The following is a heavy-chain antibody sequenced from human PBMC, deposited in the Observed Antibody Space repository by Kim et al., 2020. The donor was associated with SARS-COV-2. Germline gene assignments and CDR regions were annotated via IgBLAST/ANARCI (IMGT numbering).Heavy chain of an antibody. J-gene: IGHJ6*02. D-gene: IGHD3-10*01. CDR1: GFTFTNYG. V-gene: IGHV3-30*18. CDR3: AKDSYVSGTYYIHSFYYSMDV. CDR2: ISYDGSNK. Sequence: GWSLRLSCAASGFTFTNYGIHWVRQAPGKGLEWVAVISYDGSNKYYADSVKGRFTISRDNSKNTLFLQMNSLRAEDTALYYCAKDSYVSGTYYIHSFYYSMDVWGQGTTVTVSS.